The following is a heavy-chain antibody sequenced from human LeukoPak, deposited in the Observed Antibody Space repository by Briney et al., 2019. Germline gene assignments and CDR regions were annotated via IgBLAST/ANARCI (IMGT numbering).Heavy chain of an antibody. CDR3: ARGFYGMEEDIVVVPAAIISGWFDP. Sequence: SETLSLTCTVSGGSISSSSYYWGWIRQPPGKGLEWIGSIYYSGSTYYNPSLKSRVTISVDTSKNQFSLKLSSVTAADTAVYYCARGFYGMEEDIVVVPAAIISGWFDPWGQGTLVTVSS. CDR1: GGSISSSSYY. D-gene: IGHD2-2*01. J-gene: IGHJ5*02. V-gene: IGHV4-39*01. CDR2: IYYSGST.